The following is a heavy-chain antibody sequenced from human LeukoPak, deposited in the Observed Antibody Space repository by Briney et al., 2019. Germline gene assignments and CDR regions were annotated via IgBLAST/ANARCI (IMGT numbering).Heavy chain of an antibody. D-gene: IGHD3/OR15-3a*01. V-gene: IGHV4-59*01. Sequence: KPSETLSLTCTVSGGSISSYYWSWIRQPPGKGLEWIGHIYYSGSTNYNPSLKSRVTISVDTSKNRFSLKLSSVTAADTAVYYCARSHSVWTSFDYWGQGTLVTVSS. J-gene: IGHJ4*02. CDR2: IYYSGST. CDR1: GGSISSYY. CDR3: ARSHSVWTSFDY.